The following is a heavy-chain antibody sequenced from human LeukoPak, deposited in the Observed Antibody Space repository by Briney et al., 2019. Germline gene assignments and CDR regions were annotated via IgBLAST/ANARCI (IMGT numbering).Heavy chain of an antibody. CDR3: ARDGHIPWELSQVEAFDI. CDR1: GGSISSSSYY. J-gene: IGHJ3*02. CDR2: IYYSGST. D-gene: IGHD1-26*01. V-gene: IGHV4-39*07. Sequence: SETLSLTCTVSGGSISSSSYYWGWIRQPPGKGLEWIGSIYYSGSTYYNPSLKSRVTISVDTSKNQFSLKLSSVTAADTAVYYCARDGHIPWELSQVEAFDIWGQGTMVTVSS.